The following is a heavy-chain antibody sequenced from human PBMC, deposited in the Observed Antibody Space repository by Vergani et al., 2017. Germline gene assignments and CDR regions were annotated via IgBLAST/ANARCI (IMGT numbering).Heavy chain of an antibody. CDR2: ISYDGSNK. CDR3: AKCPSYDFWSGYSNYWYFDL. CDR1: GFTFSSYG. D-gene: IGHD3-3*01. Sequence: QVQLVESGGGVVQPGRSLRLSCAASGFTFSSYGMHWVRQAPGKGLEWVAVISYDGSNKYYADSVKGRFTISRDNSKNTLYLQMNSLRAEDTAVYYCAKCPSYDFWSGYSNYWYFDLWGRGTLVTVSS. V-gene: IGHV3-30*18. J-gene: IGHJ2*01.